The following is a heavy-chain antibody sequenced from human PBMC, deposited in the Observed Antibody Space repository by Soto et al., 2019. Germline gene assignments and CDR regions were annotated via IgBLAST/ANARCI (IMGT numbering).Heavy chain of an antibody. CDR2: ISSSSSTI. V-gene: IGHV3-48*01. Sequence: GGSLRLSCAASGFTFSSYSMNWVRQAPGKGLEWVSYISSSSSTIYYADSVKGRFTISRDNAKNSLYLQWSSLKASDTAMYYCARRTYDLKRQNWFDPWGQGTLVTVSS. J-gene: IGHJ5*02. CDR3: ARRTYDLKRQNWFDP. D-gene: IGHD3-3*01. CDR1: GFTFSSYS.